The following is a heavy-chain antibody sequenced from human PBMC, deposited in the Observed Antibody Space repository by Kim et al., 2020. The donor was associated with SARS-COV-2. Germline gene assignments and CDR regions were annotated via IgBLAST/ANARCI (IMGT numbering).Heavy chain of an antibody. D-gene: IGHD6-13*01. CDR2: ISYDGSNK. CDR1: GFTFSSYA. J-gene: IGHJ6*02. CDR3: ARSLPDLIAAADYYYYYGMDV. V-gene: IGHV3-30*04. Sequence: GGSLRLSCAASGFTFSSYAMHWDRQAPGKGLEWVAVISYDGSNKYYADSVKGRFTISRDNSKNTLYLQMNSLRAEDTAVYYCARSLPDLIAAADYYYYYGMDVWGQGTTVTVSS.